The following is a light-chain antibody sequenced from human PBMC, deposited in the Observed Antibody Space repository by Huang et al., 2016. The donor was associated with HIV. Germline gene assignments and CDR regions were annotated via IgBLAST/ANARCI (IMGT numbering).Light chain of an antibody. CDR2: DAS. CDR3: QQYDDVPIS. CDR1: QDINNF. Sequence: DIQMTQSPSSLSASVGDRVTITCQASQDINNFLNWYQQKPGKAPKLLIPDASNLQTGVPSRFSGSGSGTHFTFTITSLQRDDIGTYYCQQYDDVPISFGGGTKV. J-gene: IGKJ4*01. V-gene: IGKV1-33*01.